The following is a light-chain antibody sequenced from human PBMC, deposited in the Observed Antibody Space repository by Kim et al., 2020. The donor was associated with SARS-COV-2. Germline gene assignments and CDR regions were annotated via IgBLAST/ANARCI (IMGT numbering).Light chain of an antibody. CDR2: EAS. CDR1: QSIRSW. J-gene: IGKJ2*01. Sequence: LSVSAGDSVTIACRASQSIRSWLAWYQQKPGKAPKLLIHEASILEDGVPSRFSGSGYGTDFTLTISGLQPDDSATYYCQQYDSLSSFGQGTKLEI. CDR3: QQYDSLSS. V-gene: IGKV1-5*01.